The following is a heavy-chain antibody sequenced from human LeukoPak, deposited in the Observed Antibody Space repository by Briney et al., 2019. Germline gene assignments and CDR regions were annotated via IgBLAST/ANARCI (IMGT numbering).Heavy chain of an antibody. CDR1: GFTFSSYA. D-gene: IGHD2-15*01. J-gene: IGHJ4*02. CDR2: IGSMGGSI. V-gene: IGHV3-64D*06. Sequence: QPGGSLRLSCSASGFTFSSYAMHWVRQAPGKGLEYVSVIGSMGGSIYYADSVKGRFTISRDNSKNTLYLQMSSLRAEDTAVYYCVKTFRYCSGGSCQDYWGQGTLVTVSS. CDR3: VKTFRYCSGGSCQDY.